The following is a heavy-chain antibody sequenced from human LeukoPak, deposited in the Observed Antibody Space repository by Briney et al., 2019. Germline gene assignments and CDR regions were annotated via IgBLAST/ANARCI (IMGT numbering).Heavy chain of an antibody. CDR1: GFTFSSYP. V-gene: IGHV3-30*04. CDR3: ARDRRYFDY. CDR2: ISYDGRNK. Sequence: GGSLRLSCAASGFTFSSYPMDWVRKAPGKGLGWVAFISYDGRNKYYADSVQGRFTISRDNSKNTLYLQMNSLRVEDTAVYYCARDRRYFDYWGQGTLITVSS. J-gene: IGHJ4*02.